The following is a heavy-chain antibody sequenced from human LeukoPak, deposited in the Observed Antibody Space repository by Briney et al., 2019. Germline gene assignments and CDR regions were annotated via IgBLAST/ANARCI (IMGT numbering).Heavy chain of an antibody. Sequence: ASVKVSCKASGGTFSSYAISWVRQAPGQGLEWMGGIIPIFGTANYAQKFQGRVTITADESTSTAYMELSSLRSEDTAVYYCARDLEYSSSSGLRGGTFDYWGQGTLVTVSS. CDR1: GGTFSSYA. J-gene: IGHJ4*02. CDR3: ARDLEYSSSSGLRGGTFDY. V-gene: IGHV1-69*13. CDR2: IIPIFGTA. D-gene: IGHD6-6*01.